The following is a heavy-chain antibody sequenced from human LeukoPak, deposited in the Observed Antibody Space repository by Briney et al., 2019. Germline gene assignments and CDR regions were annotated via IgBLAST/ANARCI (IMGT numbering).Heavy chain of an antibody. CDR3: ARVITIFGVVPTYYYYYYMDV. V-gene: IGHV4-4*07. J-gene: IGHJ6*03. D-gene: IGHD3-3*01. CDR1: GGSISRYY. Sequence: PSETLSLTCTVSGGSISRYYWSWIRQPAGKGLEWIGHIYASGSTNYNPSLKSRVTISLDTSKNQFSLKLSSVTAADTAVYYCARVITIFGVVPTYYYYYYMDVWGKGTTVTVSS. CDR2: IYASGST.